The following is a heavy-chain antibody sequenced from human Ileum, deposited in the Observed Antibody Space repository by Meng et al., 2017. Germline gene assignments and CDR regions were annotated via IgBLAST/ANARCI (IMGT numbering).Heavy chain of an antibody. J-gene: IGHJ4*02. CDR3: ASGGHVDY. CDR1: GLTFSRFW. Sequence: GESLKISCAASGLTFSRFWMTWVRQAPGKGLEWVANIKEDGSDKNYVDSVKGRFTISRDNARNLLYLQMNSLRVDDTAVYYCASGGHVDYCGQGKRVT. V-gene: IGHV3-7*01. CDR2: IKEDGSDK. D-gene: IGHD3-16*01.